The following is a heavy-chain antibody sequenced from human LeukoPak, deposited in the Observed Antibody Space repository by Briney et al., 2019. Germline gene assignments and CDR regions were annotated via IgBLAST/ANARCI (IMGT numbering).Heavy chain of an antibody. CDR3: ARGLWIQLWLGPFDY. Sequence: PGGSLRLSCAASGFTFSSYAMHWVRQAPGKGLEWVAVISYDGSNKYYADSVKGRFTISRDNSKNTLYLQMNSLRAEDTAVYYCARGLWIQLWLGPFDYWGQGTLVTVSS. CDR1: GFTFSSYA. D-gene: IGHD5-18*01. V-gene: IGHV3-30*04. CDR2: ISYDGSNK. J-gene: IGHJ4*02.